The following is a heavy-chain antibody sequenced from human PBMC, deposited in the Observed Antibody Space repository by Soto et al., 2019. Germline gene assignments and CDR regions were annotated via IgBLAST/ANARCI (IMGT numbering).Heavy chain of an antibody. CDR3: ARASPRGRYFDWLIFPLGH. V-gene: IGHV3-30*14. D-gene: IGHD3-9*01. CDR2: ISYDGSNK. J-gene: IGHJ4*02. CDR1: GFTFSSYA. Sequence: GGSLRLSCAASGFTFSSYAMHWVRQAPGKGLEWVAVISYDGSNKYYADSVKGRFTISRDNSKNTLYLQMNSLRAEDTALYFCARASPRGRYFDWLIFPLGHWGQGTLVTVSS.